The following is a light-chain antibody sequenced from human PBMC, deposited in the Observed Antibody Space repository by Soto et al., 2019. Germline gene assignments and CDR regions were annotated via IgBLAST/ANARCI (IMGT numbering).Light chain of an antibody. CDR1: SSDVGAYNR. J-gene: IGLJ3*02. CDR2: EVS. Sequence: QSALTQPASVSGSPGQSITISCTGTSSDVGAYNRVSWYQHHPGKVPTLIIFEVSNRPSGVSNRFSGSKSGNTASLTISGLRPEDDADYYCSSYTRTDSWVFGGWTQLTVL. V-gene: IGLV2-14*01. CDR3: SSYTRTDSWV.